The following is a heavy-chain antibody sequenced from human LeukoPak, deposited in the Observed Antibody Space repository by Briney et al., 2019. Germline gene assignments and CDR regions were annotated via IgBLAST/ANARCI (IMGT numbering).Heavy chain of an antibody. CDR3: AQGGCSGGSCYPLGY. J-gene: IGHJ4*02. CDR2: INHSGST. D-gene: IGHD2-15*01. CDR1: GGSFTGYY. V-gene: IGHV4-34*01. Sequence: SETLSLTCAVYGGSFTGYYWSWIRQPPAKGLEWIGEINHSGSTTYNPSLHSRVTISVHTSQNQSSLKLSSVTAADTAVYYCAQGGCSGGSCYPLGYWGQGTLVTVSS.